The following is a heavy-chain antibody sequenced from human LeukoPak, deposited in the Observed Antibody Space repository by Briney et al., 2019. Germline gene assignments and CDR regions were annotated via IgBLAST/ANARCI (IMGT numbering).Heavy chain of an antibody. J-gene: IGHJ4*02. V-gene: IGHV4-31*03. Sequence: PSETLSLTCTVSGGSISSGGYYWSWIRQHPGKRLESIGYIYYSGSTYYNPSLKSRVTISVDTSKNQFSLKLSSVNAADTAVYYCVRGYCSSTSCYLADYWGQGTLVTVSS. D-gene: IGHD2-2*01. CDR1: GGSISSGGYY. CDR3: VRGYCSSTSCYLADY. CDR2: IYYSGST.